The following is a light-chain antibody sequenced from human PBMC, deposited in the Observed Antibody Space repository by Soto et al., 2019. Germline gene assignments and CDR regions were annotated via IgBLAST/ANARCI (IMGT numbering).Light chain of an antibody. CDR1: QTIGNS. CDR3: QQTYSTPYT. CDR2: TAS. V-gene: IGKV1-39*01. J-gene: IGKJ2*01. Sequence: DIQMTQSPSSLSASVGDRVTVTCRASQTIGNSLNWYQQKPGKAPNLLICTASTLPGGVSSRFTGSGSGTDFTLTIDSLQPEDFATYSCQQTYSTPYTFGPGTKVEIK.